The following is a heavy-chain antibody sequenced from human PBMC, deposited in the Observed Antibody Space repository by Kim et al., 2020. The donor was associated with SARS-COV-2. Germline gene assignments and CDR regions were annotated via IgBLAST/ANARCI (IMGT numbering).Heavy chain of an antibody. D-gene: IGHD6-13*01. Sequence: SVKVSCKASGGTFSSYAISWVRQAPGQGLEWMGGIIPIFGTANYAQKFQGRVTITADESTSTAYMELSSLRSEDTAVYYCARDGESIAAAGTYYYGMDVWGQGTTVTVSS. CDR1: GGTFSSYA. CDR3: ARDGESIAAAGTYYYGMDV. CDR2: IIPIFGTA. V-gene: IGHV1-69*13. J-gene: IGHJ6*02.